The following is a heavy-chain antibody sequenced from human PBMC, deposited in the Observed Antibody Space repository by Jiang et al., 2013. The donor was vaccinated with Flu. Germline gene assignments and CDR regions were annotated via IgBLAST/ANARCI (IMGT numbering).Heavy chain of an antibody. J-gene: IGHJ4*02. D-gene: IGHD6-13*01. V-gene: IGHV4-38-2*02. CDR1: GYSISSGYY. CDR3: ARVPPAGRTFYYLDF. CDR2: VYHTGYT. Sequence: LLKPSETLSLTCTVSGYSISSGYYWGWVRQPPGKGPEWIGNVYHTGYTYYNPSLKSRVTISVDTSRNQFSLTLSSLAAADTAMYYCARVPPAGRTFYYLDFWGQGTLVTVSS.